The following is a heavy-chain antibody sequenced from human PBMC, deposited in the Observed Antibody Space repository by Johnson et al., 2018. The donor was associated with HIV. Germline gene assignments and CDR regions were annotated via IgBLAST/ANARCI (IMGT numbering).Heavy chain of an antibody. V-gene: IGHV3-7*01. CDR3: AYSSSPLSGDAFDI. Sequence: VQLVESGGGLVQPGGSLRLSCAASGFTFSSYWMSWVRQAPGKVLEWVANIKQDGSEKYYVDSVKGRFTISRDNAKNSLYLQMNSLRAEDTAVYYCAYSSSPLSGDAFDIWGQGTMVTVSS. CDR1: GFTFSSYW. CDR2: IKQDGSEK. J-gene: IGHJ3*02. D-gene: IGHD6-6*01.